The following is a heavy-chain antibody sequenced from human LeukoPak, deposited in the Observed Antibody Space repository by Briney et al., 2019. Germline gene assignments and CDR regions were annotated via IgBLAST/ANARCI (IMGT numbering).Heavy chain of an antibody. D-gene: IGHD6-19*01. J-gene: IGHJ4*02. V-gene: IGHV3-30*02. CDR2: IHYDGSNK. CDR3: ATLAVVAT. Sequence: PGGSLRLSCAASGFTFSTYHMHWVRQAPGKGLEWVAFIHYDGSNKYYTDSVRGRFTISRDNSKSTLFLQMNSLRTEDTAVYYCATLAVVATWGQGTVVTVSS. CDR1: GFTFSTYH.